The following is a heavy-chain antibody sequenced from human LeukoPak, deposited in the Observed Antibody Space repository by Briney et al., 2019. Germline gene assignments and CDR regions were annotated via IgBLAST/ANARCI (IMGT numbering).Heavy chain of an antibody. J-gene: IGHJ4*02. CDR3: ARVSGSYSFDY. CDR2: TRDKGKSYTT. D-gene: IGHD1-26*01. CDR1: GFTFSDHS. Sequence: GGSLRLSCAASGFTFSDHSMGWVRQAPGKGLEWVGRTRDKGKSYTTEYAASVKGRFTISRDDSKNSLYLHMNSLKTEDTAVYYCARVSGSYSFDYWGQGTLVTVSS. V-gene: IGHV3-72*01.